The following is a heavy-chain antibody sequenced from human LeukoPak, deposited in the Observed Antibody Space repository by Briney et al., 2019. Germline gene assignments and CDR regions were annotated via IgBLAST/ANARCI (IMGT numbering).Heavy chain of an antibody. D-gene: IGHD2-15*01. CDR1: GGSISSGGYS. V-gene: IGHV4-30-2*01. J-gene: IGHJ5*02. Sequence: PSQTLSLTCAVSGGSISSGGYSWSWIRQPPGKGLEWIGYIYHSGSTYYNPSLKSRVTISVDRSKNQFSLRLSSVTAADTAVYYCARAYYCSGGSCYSGGFDPWGQGTLVTVSS. CDR3: ARAYYCSGGSCYSGGFDP. CDR2: IYHSGST.